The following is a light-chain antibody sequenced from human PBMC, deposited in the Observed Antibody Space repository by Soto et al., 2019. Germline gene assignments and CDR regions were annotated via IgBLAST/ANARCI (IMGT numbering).Light chain of an antibody. CDR3: QQSYSTLGT. J-gene: IGKJ1*01. CDR2: GSS. Sequence: TQMTQSPSSLSASVGDRVNITCRASQAIRNDLAWYQQKPGRAPKRLIYGSSSLQSGVPSRFSGRGSGTDFTLTISSLQPEDFATYYCQQSYSTLGTFGQGTKVDI. CDR1: QAIRND. V-gene: IGKV1-39*01.